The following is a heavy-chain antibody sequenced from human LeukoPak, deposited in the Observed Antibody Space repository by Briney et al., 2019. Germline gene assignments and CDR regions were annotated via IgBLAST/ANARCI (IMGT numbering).Heavy chain of an antibody. V-gene: IGHV3-53*01. D-gene: IGHD5-24*01. CDR3: AREMATTWGAFDY. Sequence: PGGSLRLSCAASGFTVSTNYMSWVRQAPGKGLEWVSVIFSGGSTYHADPVKGRFTISRDNSKNTLYLHMNSLRAEDTAVYYCAREMATTWGAFDYWGQGTLVTVSS. J-gene: IGHJ4*02. CDR1: GFTVSTNY. CDR2: IFSGGST.